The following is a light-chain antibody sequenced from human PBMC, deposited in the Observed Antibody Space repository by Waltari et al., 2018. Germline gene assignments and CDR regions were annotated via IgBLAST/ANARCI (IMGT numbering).Light chain of an antibody. CDR2: AAS. CDR1: QDISPW. CDR3: QQANSFPIT. Sequence: DIQMTQSPSSLSASVGDRVTITCRTSQDISPWLAWYQHKPGKAPKLLIYAASSLQSGVPSRFSGSGSGTDFTPTISSLQPEDFATYYCQQANSFPITFGQGTRLEIK. J-gene: IGKJ5*01. V-gene: IGKV1-12*01.